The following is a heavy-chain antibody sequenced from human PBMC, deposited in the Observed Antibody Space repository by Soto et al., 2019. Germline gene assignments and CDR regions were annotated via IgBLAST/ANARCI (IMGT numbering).Heavy chain of an antibody. CDR2: IHYSGST. D-gene: IGHD6-13*01. CDR3: ARDSRESSSWYYSGGMDV. V-gene: IGHV4-59*01. Sequence: QVQLQESGPGLVKPSETLSLTCTVSGGSMSSFSWSWIRQSPGKGLEWIGHIHYSGSTNYNPSLKRRVTISVDTSKTQFSVKVSSVAATDTAVYFFARDSRESSSWYYSGGMDVWGQGTAVTVSS. J-gene: IGHJ6*02. CDR1: GGSMSSFS.